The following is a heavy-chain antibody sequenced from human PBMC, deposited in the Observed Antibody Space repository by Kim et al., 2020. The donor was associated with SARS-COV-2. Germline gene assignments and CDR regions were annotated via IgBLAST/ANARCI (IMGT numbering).Heavy chain of an antibody. J-gene: IGHJ6*02. CDR3: ARDRVRRDYYYGMDV. CDR2: IYYSGST. Sequence: SETLSLTCTVSGGSISSYYWSWIRQPPGKGLEWIGYIYYSGSTNYNPSLKSRVTISVDTSKNQFSLKLSSVTAADTAVYYCARDRVRRDYYYGMDVWGQG. V-gene: IGHV4-59*01. D-gene: IGHD3-10*01. CDR1: GGSISSYY.